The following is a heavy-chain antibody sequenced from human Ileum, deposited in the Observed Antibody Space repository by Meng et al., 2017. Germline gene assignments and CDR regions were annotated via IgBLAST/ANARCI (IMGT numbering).Heavy chain of an antibody. CDR3: AKDGGVGFTDFDY. D-gene: IGHD3-16*01. J-gene: IGHJ4*02. CDR2: ISQDGNRK. Sequence: QLVESGGGVGLPGRSLTLSWAASGFTFSSYAMQWVRQAPGKGLEWVTVISQDGNRKYYADSVKGRFTISKDNSKNTVYLQMNSLRTEDTATYYCAKDGGVGFTDFDYWGQGTLVTVSS. V-gene: IGHV3-30*01. CDR1: GFTFSSYA.